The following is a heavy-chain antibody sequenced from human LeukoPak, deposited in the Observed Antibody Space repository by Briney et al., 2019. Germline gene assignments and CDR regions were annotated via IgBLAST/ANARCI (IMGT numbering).Heavy chain of an antibody. V-gene: IGHV3-23*01. CDR1: GFMFSSNW. Sequence: TGGSLRLSCAASGFMFSSNWMSWVRLAPGKGLEWVSAISGSGGSTYYADSVKGRFTISRDNSKNTLYLQMNSLRAEDTAVYYCAKDGKSIAARPYWFDPWGQGTLVTVSS. CDR2: ISGSGGST. D-gene: IGHD6-6*01. J-gene: IGHJ5*02. CDR3: AKDGKSIAARPYWFDP.